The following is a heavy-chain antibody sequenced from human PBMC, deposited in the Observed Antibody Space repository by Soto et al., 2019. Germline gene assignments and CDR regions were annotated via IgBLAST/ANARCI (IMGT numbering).Heavy chain of an antibody. CDR1: GYTFSIDE. CDR2: MNPSSGNT. CDR3: ASSCTTGTPGNNSFDP. J-gene: IGHJ5*02. V-gene: IGHV1-8*01. D-gene: IGHD1-1*01. Sequence: QVQLGQSGAEVRRPGAPVRASCKASGYTFSIDEIHRLRQATGQGLAGRGWMNPSSGNTTYAQRCQARVTMTRNPAMRTACMELSSLISGDKAVYYCASSCTTGTPGNNSFDPWGQGTLVTVSS.